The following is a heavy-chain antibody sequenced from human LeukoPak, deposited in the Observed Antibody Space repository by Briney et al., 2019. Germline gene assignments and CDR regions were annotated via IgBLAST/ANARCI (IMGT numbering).Heavy chain of an antibody. Sequence: EASVKVSCKASGGTFSSYAISWVRQAPGQGLEWMGGIIPIFGTANYAQKFQGRVTITADKSTSTAYMELSRLRSDDTAVYYCVRDRTKYCSSTSCPLDYWGQGTLVTVSS. CDR2: IIPIFGTA. J-gene: IGHJ4*02. V-gene: IGHV1-69*06. D-gene: IGHD2-2*01. CDR1: GGTFSSYA. CDR3: VRDRTKYCSSTSCPLDY.